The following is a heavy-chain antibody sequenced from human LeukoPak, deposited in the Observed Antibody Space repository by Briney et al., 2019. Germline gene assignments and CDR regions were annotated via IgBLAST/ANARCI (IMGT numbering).Heavy chain of an antibody. Sequence: SETLSLTCAVYGGSFSGYYWSWIRQPPGKGLEWIGEINHSGSTNYNPSLKGRVTISVDTSKNQFSLKLSSVTAADTAVYYCAKSNGYGLVDIWGQGTMVTVSS. CDR1: GGSFSGYY. D-gene: IGHD3-10*01. J-gene: IGHJ3*02. CDR3: AKSNGYGLVDI. V-gene: IGHV4-34*01. CDR2: INHSGST.